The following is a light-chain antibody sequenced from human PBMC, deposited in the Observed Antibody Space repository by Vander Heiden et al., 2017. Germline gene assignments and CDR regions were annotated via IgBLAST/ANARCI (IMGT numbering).Light chain of an antibody. Sequence: QSLLRQPPSLSAAPGQKVTISCSGRISNVGNNYVSWYQQLPGSAPKLLIYDNNKRPSGIPDRFSGSKSVTSATLDITGLQTADEADYYCGTWDSSLSSVVFGGGTTVTVL. CDR2: DNN. J-gene: IGLJ2*01. CDR1: ISNVGNNY. V-gene: IGLV1-51*01. CDR3: GTWDSSLSSVV.